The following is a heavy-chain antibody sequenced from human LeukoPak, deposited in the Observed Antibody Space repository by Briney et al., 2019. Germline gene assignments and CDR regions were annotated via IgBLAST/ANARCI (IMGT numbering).Heavy chain of an antibody. V-gene: IGHV1-69*04. Sequence: ASVKVSCKASGGTFSSYAISWVRQAPGQGLEWMGRIIPILGIANYAQKFQSRVTITADKSTSTAYMELSSLRSEDTAVYYCARSSSGWLDAFDIWGQGTMVTVSS. CDR1: GGTFSSYA. CDR2: IIPILGIA. J-gene: IGHJ3*02. CDR3: ARSSSGWLDAFDI. D-gene: IGHD6-19*01.